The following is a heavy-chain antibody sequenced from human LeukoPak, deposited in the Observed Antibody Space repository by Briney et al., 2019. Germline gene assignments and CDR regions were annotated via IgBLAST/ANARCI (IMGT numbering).Heavy chain of an antibody. CDR3: AGMYDFWSGYYSLDY. CDR1: GGSISSGDYY. D-gene: IGHD3-3*01. CDR2: IYYSGST. J-gene: IGHJ4*02. Sequence: SETLSLTCTVSGGSISSGDYYWSWIRQPPGKGLEWIGSIYYSGSTYYNPSLKSRVTISVDTSKNQFSLKLSSVTAADTAVYYCAGMYDFWSGYYSLDYWGQGTLVTVSS. V-gene: IGHV4-39*01.